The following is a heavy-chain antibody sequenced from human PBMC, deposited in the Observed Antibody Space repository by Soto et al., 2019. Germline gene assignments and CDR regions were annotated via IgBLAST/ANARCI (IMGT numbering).Heavy chain of an antibody. V-gene: IGHV1-69*01. CDR1: GGTFSSYA. J-gene: IGHJ4*02. CDR2: IIPIFGTA. Sequence: QVQLVQSGAEVKKPGSSVKVSCKASGGTFSSYAISWVRQAPGQGLEWMGGIIPIFGTANYAQKFQGRVTNSADGATSRAYMELSRLRSEDTSVYYCAREGPRITMFRGVIKRNSYYFDYWGQGTLFTVSS. D-gene: IGHD3-10*01. CDR3: AREGPRITMFRGVIKRNSYYFDY.